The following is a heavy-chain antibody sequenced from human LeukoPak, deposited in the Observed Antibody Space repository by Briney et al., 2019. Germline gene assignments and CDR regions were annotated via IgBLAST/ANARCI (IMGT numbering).Heavy chain of an antibody. J-gene: IGHJ4*02. Sequence: SGPALVKPTQTLTLTCTFSGFSLSTSGMRVSWIRQPPGEALEWLARIDWDDDKFYSTSLKTRLTISKDTSKNQVVLTMTNMDPVDTATYYCAREELSGGIDYWGQGTLVTVSS. CDR1: GFSLSTSGMR. CDR2: IDWDDDK. D-gene: IGHD3-10*01. CDR3: AREELSGGIDY. V-gene: IGHV2-70*04.